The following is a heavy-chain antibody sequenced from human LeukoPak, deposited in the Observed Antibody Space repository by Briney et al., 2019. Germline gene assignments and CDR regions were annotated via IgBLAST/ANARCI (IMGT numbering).Heavy chain of an antibody. CDR2: IYTSGST. V-gene: IGHV4-4*07. CDR1: GGSISSYY. D-gene: IGHD3-9*01. J-gene: IGHJ4*02. Sequence: SETLSLICTVSGGSISSYYWSWIRQPAGKGLEWIGRIYTSGSTNYNPSLKSRVTMSVDTSKNQFSLKLSSVTAADTVVYYCARDSYDILTGYYTEADYWGQGTLVTVSS. CDR3: ARDSYDILTGYYTEADY.